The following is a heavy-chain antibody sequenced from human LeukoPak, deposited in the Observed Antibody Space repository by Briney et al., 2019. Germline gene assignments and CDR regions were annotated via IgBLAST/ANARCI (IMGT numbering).Heavy chain of an antibody. J-gene: IGHJ4*02. D-gene: IGHD2-15*01. CDR2: ISASGGST. Sequence: PGGSLRLSCAASGFTFSSSAMSWVRQVPGKGLEWVSGISASGGSTYYADSVRGRFTISRDNSKNTLYVQMNGLRAEDTAVYYCARDLYCSGGSCYSALVWGQGTLVTVSS. CDR3: ARDLYCSGGSCYSALV. CDR1: GFTFSSSA. V-gene: IGHV3-23*01.